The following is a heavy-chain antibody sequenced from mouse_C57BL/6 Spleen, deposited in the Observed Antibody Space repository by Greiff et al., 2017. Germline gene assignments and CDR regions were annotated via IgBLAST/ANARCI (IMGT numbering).Heavy chain of an antibody. CDR3: ARYDDYDDGYFDV. Sequence: QVQLQQSGAELVRPGASVKLSCKASGYTFTDYYINWVKQRPGQGLEWIARIYPGSGNTYYNEKFKGKATLTAEKSSSTAYMQRSSLTSEDSAVYSCARYDDYDDGYFDVWGTGTTVTVSS. CDR1: GYTFTDYY. J-gene: IGHJ1*03. V-gene: IGHV1-76*01. D-gene: IGHD2-4*01. CDR2: IYPGSGNT.